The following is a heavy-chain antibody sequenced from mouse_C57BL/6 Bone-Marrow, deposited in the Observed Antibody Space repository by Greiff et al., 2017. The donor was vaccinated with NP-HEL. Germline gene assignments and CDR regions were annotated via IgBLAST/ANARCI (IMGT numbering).Heavy chain of an antibody. CDR3: TRRDGYYAWFAY. CDR1: GYTFTDYE. J-gene: IGHJ3*01. D-gene: IGHD2-3*01. Sequence: VQVVESGAELVRPGASVTLSCKASGYTFTDYEMHWVKQTPVHGLEWIGAIDPETGGTAYNQKFKGKAILTADKSSSTAYMELRSLTSEDSAVYYCTRRDGYYAWFAYWGQGTLVTVSA. V-gene: IGHV1-15*01. CDR2: IDPETGGT.